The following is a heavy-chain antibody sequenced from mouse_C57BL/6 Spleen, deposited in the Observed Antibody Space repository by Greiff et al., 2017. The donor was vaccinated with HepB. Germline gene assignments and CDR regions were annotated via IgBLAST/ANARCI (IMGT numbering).Heavy chain of an antibody. CDR1: GYTFTSYW. CDR3: ADYDYGEYYAMDY. Sequence: QVHVKQSGAELVKPGASVKLSCKASGYTFTSYWMHWVKQRPGQGLEWIGMIHPNSGSTNYNEKFKSKATLTVDKSSSTAYMQLSSLTSEDSAVYYCADYDYGEYYAMDYWGQGTSVTVSS. D-gene: IGHD2-4*01. CDR2: IHPNSGST. V-gene: IGHV1-64*01. J-gene: IGHJ4*01.